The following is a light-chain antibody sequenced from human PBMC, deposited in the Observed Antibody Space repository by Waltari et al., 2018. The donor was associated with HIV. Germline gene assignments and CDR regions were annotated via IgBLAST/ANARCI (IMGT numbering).Light chain of an antibody. CDR1: TSNIRENS. J-gene: IGLJ3*02. V-gene: IGLV1-51*01. CDR3: ETWENSLSAGV. Sequence: QSVLTQPPSVSAAPGQKVTISCSVRTSNIRENSVSWYQQLPRPAPKLLIYGNDKRPSGIPDRFSGSKSGTSATLDITGVQSGDGADYYCETWENSLSAGVFGGGTKLTVL. CDR2: GND.